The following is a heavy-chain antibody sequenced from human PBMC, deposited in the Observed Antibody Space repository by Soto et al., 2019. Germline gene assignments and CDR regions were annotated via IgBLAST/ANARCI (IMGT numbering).Heavy chain of an antibody. Sequence: SETLSLTCTVSGGSISSSSYYWGWIRQPPGKGLEWIGSIYYSGSTYYNPSLKSRVTISVDTSKNQFSLKLSSVTAADTAVYYCARQNELRFLEWLPHDAFDIWGQGTMVTVS. D-gene: IGHD3-3*01. CDR1: GGSISSSSYY. J-gene: IGHJ3*02. CDR2: IYYSGST. CDR3: ARQNELRFLEWLPHDAFDI. V-gene: IGHV4-39*01.